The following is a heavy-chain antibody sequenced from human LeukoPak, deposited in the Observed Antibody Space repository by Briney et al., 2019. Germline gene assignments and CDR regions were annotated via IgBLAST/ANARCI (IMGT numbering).Heavy chain of an antibody. CDR3: ARDFHRRYYDSSGYNAFDI. J-gene: IGHJ3*02. D-gene: IGHD3-22*01. CDR1: GFTFSDSY. CDR2: ISAISSSST. V-gene: IGHV3-11*06. Sequence: PGGSLRLSCAASGFTFSDSYMSWIRQAPGKGLEWVSYISAISSSSTYYADSVKGRFTISRDNAKNSLYLQMNSLRAEDTAVYYCARDFHRRYYDSSGYNAFDIWGQGTMVTVSS.